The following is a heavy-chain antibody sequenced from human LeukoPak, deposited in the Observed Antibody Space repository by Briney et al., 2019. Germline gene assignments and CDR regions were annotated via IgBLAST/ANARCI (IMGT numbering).Heavy chain of an antibody. Sequence: SETLSLACTVSGGSISSYYWSWIRQPPGKGLEWIGYIYYGGSTNYNPSLKSRVTISVDTSKNQFSLKLSSVTAADTAVYYCARGSGDILTGYYHDAFDIWGQGTMVTVSS. J-gene: IGHJ3*02. CDR3: ARGSGDILTGYYHDAFDI. V-gene: IGHV4-59*01. CDR1: GGSISSYY. CDR2: IYYGGST. D-gene: IGHD3-9*01.